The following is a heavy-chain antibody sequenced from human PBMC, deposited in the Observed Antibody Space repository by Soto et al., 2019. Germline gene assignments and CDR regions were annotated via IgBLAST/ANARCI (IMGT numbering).Heavy chain of an antibody. CDR1: GYSFTIYW. D-gene: IGHD6-6*01. CDR2: IYPGDSDT. V-gene: IGHV5-51*01. CDR3: ARTVSSSAGPFDY. Sequence: GESLKISCKGSGYSFTIYWIGWVRQMPGKGLEWMGIIYPGDSDTRYSPSFQGQVTISADKSISTAYLQWSSLKASATAMYYCARTVSSSAGPFDYWGQGTLVTVSS. J-gene: IGHJ4*02.